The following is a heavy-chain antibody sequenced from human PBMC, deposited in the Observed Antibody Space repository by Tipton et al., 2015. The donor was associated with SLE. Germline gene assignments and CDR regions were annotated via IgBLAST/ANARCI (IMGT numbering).Heavy chain of an antibody. D-gene: IGHD2-2*01. Sequence: SGFTFSSYGMHWVRQAPGKGLEWVAFIRYDGSNKYYADSVKGRFTISRDNSKNTLYLQMNSLRAEDTAVYYCANPYCSSTSFSKRGDYWGQGPLVTFSS. CDR3: ANPYCSSTSFSKRGDY. CDR2: IRYDGSNK. CDR1: GFTFSSYG. V-gene: IGHV3-30*02. J-gene: IGHJ4*02.